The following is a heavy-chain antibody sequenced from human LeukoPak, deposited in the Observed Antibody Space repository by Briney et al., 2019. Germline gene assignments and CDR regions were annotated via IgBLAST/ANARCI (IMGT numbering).Heavy chain of an antibody. J-gene: IGHJ4*02. Sequence: SETLSLTCTVSGGSISSCYWSWIRQPPGKGLEWIGYIYYSGSTNYNPSLKSRVTISVDTSKNQFSLKLSSVTAADTAVYYCARHSSSGWFPFDYWGQGTLVTVSS. V-gene: IGHV4-59*08. CDR2: IYYSGST. CDR3: ARHSSSGWFPFDY. CDR1: GGSISSCY. D-gene: IGHD6-19*01.